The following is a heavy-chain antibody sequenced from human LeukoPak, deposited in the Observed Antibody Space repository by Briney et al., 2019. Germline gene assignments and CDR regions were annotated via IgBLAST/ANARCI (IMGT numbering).Heavy chain of an antibody. CDR1: GGSITSSSYY. CDR2: IYYSGST. D-gene: IGHD5-18*01. J-gene: IGHJ4*02. CDR3: ARDASRIQLWPL. Sequence: PSETLSLTCTVSGGSITSSSYYWGWIRQPPGKGLEWIGSIYYSGSTHYSPSLKSRVTISVDMSKNQFSLKLSSVTAAGTAIYYCARDASRIQLWPLWGQGTLVTVSS. V-gene: IGHV4-39*07.